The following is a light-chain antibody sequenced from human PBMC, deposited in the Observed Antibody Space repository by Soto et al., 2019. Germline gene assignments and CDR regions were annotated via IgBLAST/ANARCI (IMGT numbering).Light chain of an antibody. CDR1: SSDVGAYNY. CDR2: EVN. CDR3: SSYTRSSTYV. Sequence: QSVLTQPASVSGSPGQSITIPCTGTSSDVGAYNYVSWYQQYPGKAPKLIIYEVNIRPSGVSNRFSGSKSGNTASLTISGLQADDEADYYCSSYTRSSTYVFGTGTKVTV. V-gene: IGLV2-14*01. J-gene: IGLJ1*01.